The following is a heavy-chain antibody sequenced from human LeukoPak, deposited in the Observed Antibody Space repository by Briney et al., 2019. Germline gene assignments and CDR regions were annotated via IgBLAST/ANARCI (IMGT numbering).Heavy chain of an antibody. Sequence: GGSLRLSCAASGFTFSNSSVNWVRQSPGKGLEWISYISFSNTTIYYADSVKGRFTISRDKAKNSLYLQMNSLRAEDTAVYYCARDDGGWYFDLWGRGTLVTVSS. J-gene: IGHJ2*01. CDR3: ARDDGGWYFDL. CDR1: GFTFSNSS. CDR2: ISFSNTTI. D-gene: IGHD3-10*01. V-gene: IGHV3-48*01.